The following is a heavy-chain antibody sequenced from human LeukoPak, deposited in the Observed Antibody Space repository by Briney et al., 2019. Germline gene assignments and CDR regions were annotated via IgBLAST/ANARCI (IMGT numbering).Heavy chain of an antibody. J-gene: IGHJ4*02. CDR3: ASGFLFSDY. V-gene: IGHV3-7*01. CDR2: IKEDGSEK. D-gene: IGHD3-9*01. CDR1: GFTFSSYW. Sequence: GGSLRLSCAASGFTFSSYWMSWVRQAPGKGLEWVANIKEDGSEKYYVDSVKGRFTISRDNAKNSLYLQMNSQRAEDTAVYYWASGFLFSDYWGQGTLVTVSS.